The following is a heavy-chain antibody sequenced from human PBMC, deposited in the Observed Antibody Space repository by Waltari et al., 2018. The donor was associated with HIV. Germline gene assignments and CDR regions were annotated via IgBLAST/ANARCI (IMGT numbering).Heavy chain of an antibody. CDR1: GFTFSGSA. D-gene: IGHD3-9*01. Sequence: EVQLVESGGGLVQPGGSLKLSCAASGFTFSGSAMPWVRQASGKGLEWVGRIRSKANSYATAYAASVKGRFTISRDDSKNTAYLQMNSLKTEDTAVYYCTPLTTGDYWGQGTLVTVSS. V-gene: IGHV3-73*01. CDR2: IRSKANSYAT. J-gene: IGHJ4*02. CDR3: TPLTTGDY.